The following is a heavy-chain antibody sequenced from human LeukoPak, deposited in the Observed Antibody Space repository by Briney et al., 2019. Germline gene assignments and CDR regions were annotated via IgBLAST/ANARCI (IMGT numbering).Heavy chain of an antibody. J-gene: IGHJ4*02. CDR2: LSGGGGST. Sequence: PGGSLRLSCAASGFTFNSYAMNWVRQAPGRGLEWVSTLSGGGGSTYYADSAKGRFTISRDNSKDTLYLQMNSLRAEDTAVYYCAKSRSGYSYGFDYWGQGTLVTVSS. V-gene: IGHV3-23*01. CDR3: AKSRSGYSYGFDY. D-gene: IGHD5-18*01. CDR1: GFTFNSYA.